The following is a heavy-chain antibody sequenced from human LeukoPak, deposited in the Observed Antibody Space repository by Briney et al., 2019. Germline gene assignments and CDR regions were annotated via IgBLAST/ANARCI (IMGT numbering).Heavy chain of an antibody. V-gene: IGHV1-69*05. J-gene: IGHJ5*02. CDR1: GGTFSSYA. D-gene: IGHD1-7*01. CDR2: IIPIFGTA. Sequence: SVKVSCKASGGTFSSYAISWGRQAPGQGLEWMGGIIPIFGTANYAQKFQGRVTITTDESTSTAYMELSSLRSEDTAVYYCARDNYAGANWFDPWGQGTLVTVSS. CDR3: ARDNYAGANWFDP.